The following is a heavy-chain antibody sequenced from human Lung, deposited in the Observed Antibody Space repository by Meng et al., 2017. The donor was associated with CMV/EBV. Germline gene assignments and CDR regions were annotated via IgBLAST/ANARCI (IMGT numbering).Heavy chain of an antibody. J-gene: IGHJ4*01. CDR2: INPKSGGT. Sequence: ASVKVSCKASSYTFSDYYMHWVRQAPGQGLEWMGWINPKSGGTNYAQTFQGRVTMTRDTSISTAYMELGSLRSDDTAVYYCARDLLRSCRSANCYTLTFDYWGHGTLVTVSS. V-gene: IGHV1-2*02. D-gene: IGHD2-2*02. CDR3: ARDLLRSCRSANCYTLTFDY. CDR1: SYTFSDYY.